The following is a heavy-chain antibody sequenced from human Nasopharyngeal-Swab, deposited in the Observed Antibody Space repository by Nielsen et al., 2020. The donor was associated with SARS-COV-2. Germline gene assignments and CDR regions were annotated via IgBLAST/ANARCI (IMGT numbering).Heavy chain of an antibody. D-gene: IGHD3-10*01. CDR1: GFTVSSNY. J-gene: IGHJ5*02. CDR2: IYSGGST. Sequence: GGPLRLSCAASGFTVSSNYMSWVRQAPGKGLEWVSVIYSGGSTYYADSVKGRFTISRDNSKNTLYLQMNSLRAEDTAVYYCARGNMVRGVIAWGQGTLVTVSS. V-gene: IGHV3-53*01. CDR3: ARGNMVRGVIA.